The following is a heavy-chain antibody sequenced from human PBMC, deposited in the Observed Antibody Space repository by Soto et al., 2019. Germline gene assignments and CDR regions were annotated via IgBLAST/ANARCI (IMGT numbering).Heavy chain of an antibody. Sequence: ETLSLTCPCSGFSVSRGMYYLRWIRPPPGKGLEWIGYIYYSGSTNYNPSLKSRVTISVDTSKNQFSLKLSSVTAADTAVYYCARACSSNSCYDVFDYWGQGTRVNVSA. V-gene: IGHV4-61*01. CDR1: GFSVSRGMYY. CDR3: ARACSSNSCYDVFDY. D-gene: IGHD2-2*01. CDR2: IYYSGST. J-gene: IGHJ4*02.